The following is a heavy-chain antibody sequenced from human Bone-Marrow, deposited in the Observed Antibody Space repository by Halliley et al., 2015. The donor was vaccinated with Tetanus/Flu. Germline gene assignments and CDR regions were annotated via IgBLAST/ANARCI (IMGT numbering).Heavy chain of an antibody. V-gene: IGHV3-9*01. CDR3: ARGDYHGSGGIADD. CDR2: ISWNSVNI. D-gene: IGHD3-10*01. J-gene: IGHJ4*02. Sequence: SLRLSCAASGFTFYDYAVHWVRQVPGKGLEWVAAISWNSVNIGYADSVKGRFTISRDNAKNSLYLQMNSLRAEDTALYYCARGDYHGSGGIADDWGQGTLVIFSS. CDR1: GFTFYDYA.